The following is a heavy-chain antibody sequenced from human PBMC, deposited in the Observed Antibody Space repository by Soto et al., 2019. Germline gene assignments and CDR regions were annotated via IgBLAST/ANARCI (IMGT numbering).Heavy chain of an antibody. Sequence: SVQVSCKASGGTFSSYAISWVRQAPGQGLEWMGGIIPIFGTANYAQKFQGRVTITADESTSTAYMELSSLRSEDTAVYYCARNNYYDSSGRSAEYFQHWGQGTLVTVSS. CDR1: GGTFSSYA. CDR3: ARNNYYDSSGRSAEYFQH. J-gene: IGHJ1*01. D-gene: IGHD3-22*01. CDR2: IIPIFGTA. V-gene: IGHV1-69*13.